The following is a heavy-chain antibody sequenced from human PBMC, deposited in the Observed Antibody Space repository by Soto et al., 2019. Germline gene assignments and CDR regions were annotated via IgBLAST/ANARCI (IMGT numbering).Heavy chain of an antibody. D-gene: IGHD2-8*01. CDR3: AKIQMGWFAH. CDR1: GFSFFSYA. CDR2: ISGSGGHT. J-gene: IGHJ5*02. Sequence: EVQLLESGGHVVQPGESLRLSCTASGFSFFSYAMSWVRQAPGKGLEWVSTISGSGGHTYYADSVKGRFVVSRDNDKNTVYLHMSSLTGEDTAVYFCAKIQMGWFAHWGQGTQVTVSS. V-gene: IGHV3-23*01.